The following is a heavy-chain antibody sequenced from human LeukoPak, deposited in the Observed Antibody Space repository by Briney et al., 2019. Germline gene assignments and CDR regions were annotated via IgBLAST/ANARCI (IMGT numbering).Heavy chain of an antibody. CDR2: INPNSGGT. J-gene: IGHJ3*02. CDR1: GYTFTGYY. CDR3: ARRPKGSGSYSDLGAFDI. Sequence: ASVKVSCKASGYTFTGYYMHWVRQAPGQGLEWMGWINPNSGGTNYAQKFQGWVTMTRDTSISTAYMELSRLRPDDTAVYYCARRPKGSGSYSDLGAFDIWGQGTMVTVSS. D-gene: IGHD1-26*01. V-gene: IGHV1-2*04.